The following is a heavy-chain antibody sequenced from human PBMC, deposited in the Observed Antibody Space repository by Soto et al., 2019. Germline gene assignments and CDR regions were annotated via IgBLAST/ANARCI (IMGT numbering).Heavy chain of an antibody. V-gene: IGHV3-30-3*01. Sequence: PGGSLRLSCAASGFTFSSYAMHWVRQAPGKGLEWVAVISYDGSNKYYADSVKGRFTISRDNSKNTLYLQMNSLRAEDTAVYYCAREGEVVTGASDIWGQGTMVTVSS. CDR2: ISYDGSNK. CDR1: GFTFSSYA. D-gene: IGHD2-21*02. J-gene: IGHJ3*02. CDR3: AREGEVVTGASDI.